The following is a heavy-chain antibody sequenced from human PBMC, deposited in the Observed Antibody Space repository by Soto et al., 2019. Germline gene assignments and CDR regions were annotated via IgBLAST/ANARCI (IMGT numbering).Heavy chain of an antibody. J-gene: IGHJ4*02. CDR1: GGSISSYF. V-gene: IGHV4-59*01. Sequence: PSETLSLTCTVSGGSISSYFWNWIRQPPGKGLEWIGFIYYSGSTNYNPSLKSRVTISVDTSKNQFSLKLSSVTAVDTAVYYCARGKLGDRPFDHWGQGTLVTVSS. CDR3: ARGKLGDRPFDH. D-gene: IGHD2-21*02. CDR2: IYYSGST.